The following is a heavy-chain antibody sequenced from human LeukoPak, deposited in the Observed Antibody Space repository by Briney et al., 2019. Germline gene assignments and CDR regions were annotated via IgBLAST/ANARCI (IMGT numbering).Heavy chain of an antibody. CDR3: AREVVVPAAILGTMNWFDP. CDR2: IYYSGST. V-gene: IGHV4-31*03. D-gene: IGHD2-2*01. Sequence: SQTLSLTCTVSGGSISSGGYYWSWIRQHPGKGLEWIGYIYYSGSTYYNPSLKSRVTISVDTSKNQLSLKLSSVTAADTAVYYCAREVVVPAAILGTMNWFDPWGQGTLVTVSS. J-gene: IGHJ5*02. CDR1: GGSISSGGYY.